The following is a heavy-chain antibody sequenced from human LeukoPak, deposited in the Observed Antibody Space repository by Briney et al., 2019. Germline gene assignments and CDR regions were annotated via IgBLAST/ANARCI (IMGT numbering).Heavy chain of an antibody. V-gene: IGHV4-59*08. CDR3: ARLYYDFWSGYYVIVDY. CDR1: GGSISNYY. D-gene: IGHD3-3*01. CDR2: MYYRGRN. Sequence: SETLSLTCTVSGGSISNYYWSWLGQPPGKGVDWIGYMYYRGRNNYIPSLNSRVTISVDTSKNQFSLKLSSVTAADTAVYYCARLYYDFWSGYYVIVDYWGQGTLVTVSS. J-gene: IGHJ4*02.